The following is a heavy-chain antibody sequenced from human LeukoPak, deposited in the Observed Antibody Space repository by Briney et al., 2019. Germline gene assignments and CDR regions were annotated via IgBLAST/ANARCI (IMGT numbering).Heavy chain of an antibody. V-gene: IGHV1-8*03. CDR1: GYTFTTYG. J-gene: IGHJ4*02. CDR3: ARVAGSIDY. D-gene: IGHD6-19*01. CDR2: MNPNSGYT. Sequence: GASVKVSCKASGYTFTTYGINWVRQATGQGLEWMGWMNPNSGYTGYAQKFQGRVTITRDTSISTAYMELSSLRYEDTAVYYCARVAGSIDYWGQGTLVTVSS.